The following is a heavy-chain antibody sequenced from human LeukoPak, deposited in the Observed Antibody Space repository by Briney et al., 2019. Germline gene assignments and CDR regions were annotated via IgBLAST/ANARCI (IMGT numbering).Heavy chain of an antibody. CDR2: ISSSGNII. CDR1: GFTFSSYE. D-gene: IGHD6-6*01. V-gene: IGHV3-48*03. CDR3: ARYYITSSGRWSPFDP. Sequence: GGSLRLSCAASGFTFSSYEMNWVRQAPGKGLEWISYISSSGNIIYYADSVKGRFTISRDNAKNSLYLQMDNLRAEDTAVYYCARYYITSSGRWSPFDPWGQGTLVTVSS. J-gene: IGHJ5*02.